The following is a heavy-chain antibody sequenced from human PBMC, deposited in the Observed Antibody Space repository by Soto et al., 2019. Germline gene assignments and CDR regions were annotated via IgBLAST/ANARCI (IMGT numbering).Heavy chain of an antibody. CDR1: GFTFSSYA. CDR2: ISYDGSNK. Sequence: QVQLVESGGGVVQPGRSLRLSCAASGFTFSSYAMHWVRQAPGKGLEWVAVISYDGSNKYYADSVKGRFTISRDNSKNTLYLQMNGLRAEDTAVYYCARPNYYDSSGYYPRFDYWGQGTLVTVSS. CDR3: ARPNYYDSSGYYPRFDY. V-gene: IGHV3-30-3*01. D-gene: IGHD3-22*01. J-gene: IGHJ4*02.